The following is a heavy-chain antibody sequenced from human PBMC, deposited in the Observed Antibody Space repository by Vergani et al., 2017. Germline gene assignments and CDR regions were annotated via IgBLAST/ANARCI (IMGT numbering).Heavy chain of an antibody. CDR3: ARGVGHDSSGYYYFDY. Sequence: EVQLVESGGGLVQPGRSLRLSCAASGFTFDDYAMNWVRQAPGKGLEWVSGISWNSGRIGYADSVKGRFTISRDNAKNSLYLQMNSLRAEDTAVYYCARGVGHDSSGYYYFDYWGQGTLVTVSS. J-gene: IGHJ4*02. D-gene: IGHD3-22*01. CDR1: GFTFDDYA. CDR2: ISWNSGRI. V-gene: IGHV3-9*01.